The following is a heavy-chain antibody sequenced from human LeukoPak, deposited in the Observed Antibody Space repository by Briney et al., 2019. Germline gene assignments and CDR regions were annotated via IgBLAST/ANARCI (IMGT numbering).Heavy chain of an antibody. D-gene: IGHD3-22*01. CDR3: AKMFFDNSGYLDH. CDR1: GFSFSNSA. Sequence: PGGSLRLSCAASGFSFSNSAMTWVRQAPGKGLEWVSAITDNSGRTFYAGSVRGRFTISRDNSKSTLYLEMNSLRAEDTAVYYCAKMFFDNSGYLDHWGQGTLVTVSS. CDR2: ITDNSGRT. V-gene: IGHV3-23*01. J-gene: IGHJ4*02.